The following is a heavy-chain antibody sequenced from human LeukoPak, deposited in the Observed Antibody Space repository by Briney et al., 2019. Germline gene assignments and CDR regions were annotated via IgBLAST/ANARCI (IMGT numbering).Heavy chain of an antibody. D-gene: IGHD6-13*01. CDR3: VKDTAAAKYYFDY. CDR2: VRYDGNNK. CDR1: GFSFSSFG. Sequence: GGSLRLSCAASGFSFSSFGMHWVRQAPGKGLEWVAFVRYDGNNKYYADSVKGRFTISRDNSKSTLYLQMDSLRAEDTAVYYCVKDTAAAKYYFDYGGQGTLVTVSS. J-gene: IGHJ4*02. V-gene: IGHV3-30*02.